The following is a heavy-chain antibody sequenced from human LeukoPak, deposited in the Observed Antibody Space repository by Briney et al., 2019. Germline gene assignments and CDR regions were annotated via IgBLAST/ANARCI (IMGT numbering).Heavy chain of an antibody. CDR3: ARGRRGYRTELDS. CDR2: IYQSGTT. CDR1: GDSPASGYY. D-gene: IGHD3-22*01. Sequence: PSETLSLTCIVSGDSPASGYYGGWIRQAPGKGLEWIGSIYQSGTTYYNPSLKSRVTISKDTSKNQFSLRLTSATDADTALYYCARGRRGYRTELDSWGQGTLVTVSS. J-gene: IGHJ4*02. V-gene: IGHV4-38-2*02.